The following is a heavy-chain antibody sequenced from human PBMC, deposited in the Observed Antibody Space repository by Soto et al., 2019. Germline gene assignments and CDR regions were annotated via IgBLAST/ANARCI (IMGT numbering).Heavy chain of an antibody. CDR1: GFTLSSYG. V-gene: IGHV3-30*18. CDR2: ISYDGSNK. Sequence: GGSLRLSCAASGFTLSSYGMHWFRQAPGKGLEWVAVISYDGSNKYYADSVKGRFTISRDNSKNTLYLQMNSLRAEDTAVYYCAKDYGDGGMDVWGQGTTVTVSS. J-gene: IGHJ6*02. CDR3: AKDYGDGGMDV. D-gene: IGHD4-17*01.